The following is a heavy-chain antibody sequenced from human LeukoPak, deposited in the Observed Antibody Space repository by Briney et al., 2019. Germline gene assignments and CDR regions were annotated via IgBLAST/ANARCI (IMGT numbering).Heavy chain of an antibody. Sequence: GASLRLPCAASGFSFNNYAMSWVRQAPGKGLEWVSAISTTGGSTYYADSVKGRFTVSRDNSKNTLSLQTDSLRVEDTALYYCAKDWTTVVTPKGYYFDSWGQGTLVTVSS. V-gene: IGHV3-23*01. CDR1: GFSFNNYA. CDR2: ISTTGGST. D-gene: IGHD4-23*01. J-gene: IGHJ4*02. CDR3: AKDWTTVVTPKGYYFDS.